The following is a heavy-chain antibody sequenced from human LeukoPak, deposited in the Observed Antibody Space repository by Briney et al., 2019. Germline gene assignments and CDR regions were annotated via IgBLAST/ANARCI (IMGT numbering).Heavy chain of an antibody. CDR3: ARTSRFLEWLPPGV. CDR1: GGTFSSYA. J-gene: IGHJ6*04. V-gene: IGHV1-69*13. Sequence: SVKVSCKASGGTFSSYAISWVRQAPGQGLEWMGGIIPIFGTANYAQKFQGRVTITADESTGTAYMELSSLRSEDTAVYYCARTSRFLEWLPPGVWGKGTTVTVSS. D-gene: IGHD3-3*01. CDR2: IIPIFGTA.